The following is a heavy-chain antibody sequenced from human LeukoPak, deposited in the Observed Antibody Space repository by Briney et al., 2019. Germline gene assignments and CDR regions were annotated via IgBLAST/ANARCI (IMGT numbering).Heavy chain of an antibody. D-gene: IGHD1-26*01. V-gene: IGHV1-18*01. Sequence: ASVKVSCKASGYTFTTYGISWVRQAPGQGLEWMGWISTYNANTNYAQKFQGRGTMTTDTSTSTAYMELRSLISDDTAVYYCARVDSKTSYATDPWGQGTLVTASS. J-gene: IGHJ5*02. CDR3: ARVDSKTSYATDP. CDR1: GYTFTTYG. CDR2: ISTYNANT.